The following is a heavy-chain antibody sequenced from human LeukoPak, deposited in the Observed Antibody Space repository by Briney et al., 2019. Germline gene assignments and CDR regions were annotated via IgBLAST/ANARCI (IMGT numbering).Heavy chain of an antibody. CDR2: INPNSGGT. D-gene: IGHD2-2*01. J-gene: IGHJ4*02. V-gene: IGHV1-2*02. CDR3: AREEVVVVPAAAYFDY. Sequence: GASVKVSCKASGYTFTGYYMHWVRQAPGQGLEWMGWINPNSGGTNYAQKFQGRVTMTRDTSISTAYMELSRPRSDDTAVYYCAREEVVVVPAAAYFDYWGQGTLVTVSS. CDR1: GYTFTGYY.